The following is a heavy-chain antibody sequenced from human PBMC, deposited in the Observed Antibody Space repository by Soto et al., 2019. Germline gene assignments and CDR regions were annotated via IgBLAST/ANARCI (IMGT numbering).Heavy chain of an antibody. CDR3: ATGYCSSTSCFGAFDI. D-gene: IGHD2-2*01. J-gene: IGHJ3*02. Sequence: GASVKVSCKASGYTFTGYYMHWVRQAPGQGLEWMGWINPNSGGTNYAQKFQGRVTMTRDTSISTAYMELSRLRSDDTAVYYCATGYCSSTSCFGAFDIWGQGTMVTVS. CDR2: INPNSGGT. CDR1: GYTFTGYY. V-gene: IGHV1-2*02.